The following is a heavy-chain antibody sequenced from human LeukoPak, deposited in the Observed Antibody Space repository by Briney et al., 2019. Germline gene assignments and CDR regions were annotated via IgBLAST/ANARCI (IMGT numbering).Heavy chain of an antibody. CDR2: IYYSGST. D-gene: IGHD3-22*01. Sequence: SETLSLTCTVSGGSISSSSYYWGWIRQPPGKGLEWIGSIYYSGSTYYNPSLKSRVTISVDTSKNQFSLKLSSVTAADTAVYYCARDPSLLDYYDSSGYYHWGQGTLVTVSS. CDR1: GGSISSSSYY. V-gene: IGHV4-39*07. J-gene: IGHJ5*02. CDR3: ARDPSLLDYYDSSGYYH.